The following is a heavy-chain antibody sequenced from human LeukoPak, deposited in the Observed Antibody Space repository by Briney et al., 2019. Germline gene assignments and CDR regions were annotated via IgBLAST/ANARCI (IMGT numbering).Heavy chain of an antibody. CDR3: ASSLLSAN. D-gene: IGHD2/OR15-2a*01. CDR2: INPSGGST. V-gene: IGHV1-46*01. J-gene: IGHJ4*02. Sequence: ASVRASCKASGYTFTSYYMHWVRQAPGQGLEWMGIINPSGGSTSYAQKFQGRVTMTRDTSTSTVYMEPSSLRSEDTAVYYCASSLLSANWGQRTLVTVSS. CDR1: GYTFTSYY.